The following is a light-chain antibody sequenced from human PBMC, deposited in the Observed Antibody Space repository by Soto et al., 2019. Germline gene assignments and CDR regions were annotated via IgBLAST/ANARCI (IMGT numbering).Light chain of an antibody. Sequence: IQMTQSPSSVSASVGDRVILTCRASQRISSWLAWYHQRPGKAPKLLIYATSTLETGVPSRFSGSGSGRDFTLTISSLQPEDLGTYFCQQANGVPWTVGQGTKVDIK. J-gene: IGKJ1*01. CDR2: ATS. CDR3: QQANGVPWT. CDR1: QRISSW. V-gene: IGKV1-12*01.